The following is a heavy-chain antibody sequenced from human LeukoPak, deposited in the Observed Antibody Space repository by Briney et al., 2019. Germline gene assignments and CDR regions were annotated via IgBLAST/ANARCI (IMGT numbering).Heavy chain of an antibody. D-gene: IGHD3-3*01. J-gene: IGHJ6*03. CDR2: INHSGST. CDR3: ARHSLTIFGVVPPMDV. V-gene: IGHV4-39*01. CDR1: GGSISSGSYH. Sequence: SQTLSLTRTVSGGSISSGSYHWSWIRQPPGKGLEWIGEINHSGSTNYNPSLKSRVTISVDTSKNQFSLKLSSVTAADTAVYYCARHSLTIFGVVPPMDVWGKGTTVTVSS.